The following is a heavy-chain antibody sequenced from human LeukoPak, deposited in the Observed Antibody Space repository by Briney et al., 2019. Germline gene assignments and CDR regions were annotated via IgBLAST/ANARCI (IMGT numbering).Heavy chain of an antibody. Sequence: GGSLRLSCAASGFTFSSYAMSWVRQAPGKGLEWVSAISGSGGSTYYADSVKGRFTISRDNAKNSLYLQMNSLRAEDTAVYYCASYSDWNVRDLFDYWGQGALVAVSS. CDR1: GFTFSSYA. D-gene: IGHD4-11*01. CDR3: ASYSDWNVRDLFDY. CDR2: ISGSGGST. V-gene: IGHV3-23*01. J-gene: IGHJ4*02.